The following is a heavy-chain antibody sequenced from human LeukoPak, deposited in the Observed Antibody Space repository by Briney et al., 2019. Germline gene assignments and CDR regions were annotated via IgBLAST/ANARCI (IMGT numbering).Heavy chain of an antibody. CDR3: AAPSGSYNYYYGMDV. D-gene: IGHD1-26*01. CDR1: GYTFTSYG. Sequence: ASVKVSCKASGYTFTSYGIGWVRQAPGQGLEWMGWISAYSGNTNYAQKLQGRVTMTTDTSTSTAYMELRSLRSDDTAVYYCAAPSGSYNYYYGMDVWGQGTTVTVSS. CDR2: ISAYSGNT. J-gene: IGHJ6*02. V-gene: IGHV1-18*01.